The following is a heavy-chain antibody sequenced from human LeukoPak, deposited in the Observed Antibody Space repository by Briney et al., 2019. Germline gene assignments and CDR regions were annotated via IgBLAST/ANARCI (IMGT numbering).Heavy chain of an antibody. V-gene: IGHV4-38-2*02. CDR3: ARGDCSSTICYSPMDV. CDR1: GYSISSVYY. J-gene: IGHJ6*03. CDR2: IYRSGST. D-gene: IGHD2-2*01. Sequence: SETLSLTCTVSGYSISSVYYWVCIRQPPGKGLEWIGSIYRSGSTNYNPSLKSRVTISVDTSKNQFSLKVSSVTAADTAVYYCARGDCSSTICYSPMDVWGKGTTVTVSS.